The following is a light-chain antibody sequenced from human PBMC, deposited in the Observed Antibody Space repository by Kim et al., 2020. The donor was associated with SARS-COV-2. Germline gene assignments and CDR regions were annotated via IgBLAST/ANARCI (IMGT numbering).Light chain of an antibody. Sequence: ASVGDRVTITCRANQSIGTYLNWYQHKAGKAPQLLIYAASSLRSGVPSRFSGSGSGTDFTLTISSLQPDDFATYYCQQSYSTPLHTFGQGTKLEI. CDR2: AAS. CDR3: QQSYSTPLHT. V-gene: IGKV1-39*01. J-gene: IGKJ2*01. CDR1: QSIGTY.